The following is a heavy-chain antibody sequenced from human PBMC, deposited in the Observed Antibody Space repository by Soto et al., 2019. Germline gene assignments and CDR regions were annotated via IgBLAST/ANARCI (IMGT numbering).Heavy chain of an antibody. CDR1: GGSISSGDYY. CDR2: IYYSGST. CDR3: ARDREGGSGSYAPYYYYYYGMDV. D-gene: IGHD3-10*01. Sequence: PAETLSLTCTVSGGSISSGDYYWSWIRQPPGKGLEWIGYIYYSGSTYYNPSLKSRVTISVDTSKNQFSLKLSSVTAADTAVYYCARDREGGSGSYAPYYYYYYGMDVWGQGTTVTVSS. J-gene: IGHJ6*02. V-gene: IGHV4-30-4*01.